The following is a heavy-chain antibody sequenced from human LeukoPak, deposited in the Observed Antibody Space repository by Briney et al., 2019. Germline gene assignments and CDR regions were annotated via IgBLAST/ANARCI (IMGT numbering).Heavy chain of an antibody. V-gene: IGHV1-69*05. CDR2: IIPIFGTA. CDR3: ASVSELRTYYYDSSGRRDAFDI. Sequence: ASVKVSXKASGGTFSSYAISWVRQAPGQGLEWMGRIIPIFGTANYAQKFQGRVTITTDESTSTAYMELSSLRSEDTAVYYCASVSELRTYYYDSSGRRDAFDIWGQGTMVTVSS. CDR1: GGTFSSYA. D-gene: IGHD3-22*01. J-gene: IGHJ3*02.